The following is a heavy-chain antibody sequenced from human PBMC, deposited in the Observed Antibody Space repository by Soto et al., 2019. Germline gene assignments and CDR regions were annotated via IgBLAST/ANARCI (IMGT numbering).Heavy chain of an antibody. V-gene: IGHV1-46*01. CDR3: ARVRSSGREFDY. J-gene: IGHJ4*02. Sequence: QVQLVQSGAEMKRPGASVILSCKASGYIFTTYSIHWVRQTAGQGLEWMAKVDPRDGSTGYAQKFRGSVSMAWDTSTGTVSMEVSSLTSDDTATYYCARVRSSGREFDYWGQGIQVTVSS. D-gene: IGHD6-25*01. CDR1: GYIFTTYS. CDR2: VDPRDGST.